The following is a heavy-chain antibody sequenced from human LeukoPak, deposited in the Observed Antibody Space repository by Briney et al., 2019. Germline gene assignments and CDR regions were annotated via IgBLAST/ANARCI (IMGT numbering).Heavy chain of an antibody. V-gene: IGHV3-23*01. D-gene: IGHD3-10*01. J-gene: IGHJ4*02. CDR2: IRGSGDST. Sequence: PGGSLRLSCAASGFTFSIYGMSWVRQAPGKGLEWVSAIRGSGDSTYYADSVKGRFTISRDNSKNTLYLQMDSLRAEDTAVYYCARRAEYSGSYYLADCWGQGTLVTVSS. CDR1: GFTFSIYG. CDR3: ARRAEYSGSYYLADC.